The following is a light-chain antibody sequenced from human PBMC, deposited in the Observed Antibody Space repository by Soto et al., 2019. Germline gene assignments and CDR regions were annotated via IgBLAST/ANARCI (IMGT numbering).Light chain of an antibody. J-gene: IGKJ1*01. V-gene: IGKV1-39*01. CDR2: AAS. CDR1: QTISSY. CDR3: QESYFTLPWT. Sequence: DIQMTQSPSSLSASVGDRVNITCRASQTISSYLNWYQQRPGRAPKLLIYAASTLESGVPSRFSGSGSGTDFTLTSSYLQPEDFATYYCQESYFTLPWTFGQGTKVAIK.